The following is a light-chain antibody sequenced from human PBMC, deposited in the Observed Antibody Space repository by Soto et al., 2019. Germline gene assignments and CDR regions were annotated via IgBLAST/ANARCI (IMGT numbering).Light chain of an antibody. J-gene: IGKJ2*01. CDR2: GAS. CDR1: QSISNN. Sequence: EIVMTQSPATLSVSPGDTATLSCRASQSISNNLAWYQQKPGQAPRLLIYGASTRAAGIPATFSGGGSGTEFTLTISSLQSEDFAVYYCLLYFSPDRYTFGPGTKVQIK. CDR3: LLYFSPDRYT. V-gene: IGKV3-15*01.